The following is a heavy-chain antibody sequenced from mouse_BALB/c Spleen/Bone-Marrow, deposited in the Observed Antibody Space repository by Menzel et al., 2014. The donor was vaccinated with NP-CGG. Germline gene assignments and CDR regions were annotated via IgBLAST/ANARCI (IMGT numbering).Heavy chain of an antibody. D-gene: IGHD1-1*01. J-gene: IGHJ3*01. V-gene: IGHV14-3*02. CDR1: GFNIKDTY. CDR3: ANYYYGSSLFAY. Sequence: VQLKQSGAELVKPGASVKLSCTASGFNIKDTYMHWVKQRPEQGLEWIGRIDPANGNTKYDPKFQGKATITADTSSNTAYLQLSSLTPEDTAVYYCANYYYGSSLFAYWGQGTLVTVSA. CDR2: IDPANGNT.